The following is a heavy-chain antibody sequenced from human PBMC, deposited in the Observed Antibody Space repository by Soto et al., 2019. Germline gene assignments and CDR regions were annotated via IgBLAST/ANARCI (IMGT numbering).Heavy chain of an antibody. CDR2: IKSKTDGGTT. V-gene: IGHV3-15*01. D-gene: IGHD6-19*01. Sequence: EVQLVESGGGLVKPGGSLRLSCAASGFTFSNAWMSWVRQAPGKGLEWVGRIKSKTDGGTTDYAAPVKGRFTISRDDSKNTLYLQMNSLKTEDTAVYYCTTDSEGAGKDYYSYGMDVWGQGTTVTVSS. J-gene: IGHJ6*02. CDR3: TTDSEGAGKDYYSYGMDV. CDR1: GFTFSNAW.